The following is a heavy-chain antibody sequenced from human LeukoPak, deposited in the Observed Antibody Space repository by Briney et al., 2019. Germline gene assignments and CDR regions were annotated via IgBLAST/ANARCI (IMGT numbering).Heavy chain of an antibody. CDR3: ARVRDGYNDAYDI. CDR1: GFTFTNYN. CDR2: INPSGGST. J-gene: IGHJ3*02. D-gene: IGHD5-24*01. V-gene: IGHV1-46*01. Sequence: ASVKVSCKASGFTFTNYNMHWVRQAPGQGLEWMGIINPSGGSTIYAQNFQARVTMTRDTSTSTVYMELSSLRSEDTAVYYCARVRDGYNDAYDIWGQGTMVTVPS.